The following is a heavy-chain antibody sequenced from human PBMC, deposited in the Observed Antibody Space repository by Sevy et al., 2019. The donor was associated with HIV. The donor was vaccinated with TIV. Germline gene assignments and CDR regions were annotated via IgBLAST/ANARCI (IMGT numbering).Heavy chain of an antibody. J-gene: IGHJ5*02. CDR2: IGGSGGST. Sequence: GGSLRLSCAASGFTFSSYAMSWVRQAPGKGLEWVSAIGGSGGSTYYADSVKGRFTISRDNYKNTLYLQMNSLRAEDTAVYYCTNCVGVVIIGSRFDPGGQGTLVTVSS. D-gene: IGHD3-3*01. CDR3: TNCVGVVIIGSRFDP. V-gene: IGHV3-23*01. CDR1: GFTFSSYA.